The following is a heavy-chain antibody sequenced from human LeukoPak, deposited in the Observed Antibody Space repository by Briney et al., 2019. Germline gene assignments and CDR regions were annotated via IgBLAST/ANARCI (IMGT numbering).Heavy chain of an antibody. CDR3: AKSLGVGGYTRYKGFDQ. J-gene: IGHJ4*02. D-gene: IGHD1-26*01. V-gene: IGHV3-23*01. Sequence: GGSLRLSCAASGFTFNSFAMHWVRQAPGKGLAWVSGISGSDGTSHYADFVKGRFTISRDNSKNTLHLQMNSLRAEDTAVYYCAKSLGVGGYTRYKGFDQWGQGTLVTVSS. CDR2: ISGSDGTS. CDR1: GFTFNSFA.